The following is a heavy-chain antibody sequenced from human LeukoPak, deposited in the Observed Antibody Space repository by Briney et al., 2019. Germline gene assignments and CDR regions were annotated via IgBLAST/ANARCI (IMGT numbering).Heavy chain of an antibody. CDR2: IYYSGST. D-gene: IGHD3-22*01. Sequence: PSETLSLTCTVSGGSISSSSYYWGWIRQPPGKGLEWIGSIYYSGSTYYNPSIKSRVTISVATSKNQFSLKLSSVTAADTAVYYCARQSYYYDSSGSYYYMDVWGKGTTVTVSS. J-gene: IGHJ6*03. CDR3: ARQSYYYDSSGSYYYMDV. CDR1: GGSISSSSYY. V-gene: IGHV4-39*01.